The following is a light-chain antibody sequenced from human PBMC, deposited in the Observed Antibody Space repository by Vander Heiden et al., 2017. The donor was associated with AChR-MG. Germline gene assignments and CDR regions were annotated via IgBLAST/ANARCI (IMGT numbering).Light chain of an antibody. CDR1: QGVSSY. CDR2: AAS. V-gene: IGKV1-9*01. J-gene: IGKJ3*01. CDR3: QQLNSYPFS. Sequence: DLQLTQSPSFLSASVGDRVTITCRASQGVSSYVTWYQQKPGKAPKLLISAASTLQSGVPSRFSGSGSGTEFTLTISSLQPEDFATYYCQQLNSYPFSFGPGTKVDIK.